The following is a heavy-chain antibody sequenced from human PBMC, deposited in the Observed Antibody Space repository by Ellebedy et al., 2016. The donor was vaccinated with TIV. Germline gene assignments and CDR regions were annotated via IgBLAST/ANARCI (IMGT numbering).Heavy chain of an antibody. Sequence: AASVKVSCKASGDTFSRYAISWVRQAPGQGLEWMGGIIPIFGTASYAQKFQGRVTMTRDTSTSTVYMELSSLRSEDTAVYYCARSYGGVPYYFDYWGQGTLVTVSS. J-gene: IGHJ4*02. CDR1: GDTFSRYA. D-gene: IGHD3-16*01. CDR3: ARSYGGVPYYFDY. CDR2: IIPIFGTA. V-gene: IGHV1-69*05.